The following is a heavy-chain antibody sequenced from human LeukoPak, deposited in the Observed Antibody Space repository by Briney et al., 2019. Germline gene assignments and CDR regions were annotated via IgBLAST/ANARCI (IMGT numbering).Heavy chain of an antibody. D-gene: IGHD4-23*01. Sequence: PGGSLRLSCAASGFTFSSSAMSWVRQVPGKGLEWVSGISASGGSTSYADSVRGRFTISRDNSKNTLYVQMNSLRDEDTAVYYCAKWAARGNGPPRSYFDDWGQGTLVTVSS. J-gene: IGHJ4*02. CDR2: ISASGGST. CDR1: GFTFSSSA. CDR3: AKWAARGNGPPRSYFDD. V-gene: IGHV3-23*01.